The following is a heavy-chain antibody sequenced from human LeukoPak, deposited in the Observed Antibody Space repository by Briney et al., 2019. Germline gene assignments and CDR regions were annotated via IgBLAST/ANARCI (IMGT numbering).Heavy chain of an antibody. CDR1: GFTFSSYG. CDR2: ISYDGSNK. CDR3: AKDYVAAAEYYYGMDV. J-gene: IGHJ6*02. V-gene: IGHV3-30*18. D-gene: IGHD6-13*01. Sequence: PGGSLRLSCAASGFTFSSYGMHWVRQAPGKGLEWVAVISYDGSNKYYADSVKGRFTISRDNSKNTLYLQMNSLRAEDTAVYYCAKDYVAAAEYYYGMDVWGQGTTVTVSS.